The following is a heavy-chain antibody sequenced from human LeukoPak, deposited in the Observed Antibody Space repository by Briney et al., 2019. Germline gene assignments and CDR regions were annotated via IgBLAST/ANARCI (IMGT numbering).Heavy chain of an antibody. CDR1: GFTFSSYG. Sequence: GGSLRLSCAASGFTFSSYGMHWVRQAPGKGLEWVAVIWYDGSNKYYADSVKGRSTISRDNSKNTLYLQMNSLRAEDTAVYYCARGYYYDSSGYYPFDYWGQGTLVTVSS. V-gene: IGHV3-33*01. CDR2: IWYDGSNK. CDR3: ARGYYYDSSGYYPFDY. D-gene: IGHD3-22*01. J-gene: IGHJ4*02.